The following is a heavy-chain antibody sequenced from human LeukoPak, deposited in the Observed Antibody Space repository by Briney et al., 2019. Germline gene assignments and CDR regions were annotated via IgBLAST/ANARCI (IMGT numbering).Heavy chain of an antibody. Sequence: AGGSLRLSCAASGFTFSSYGMHWVRQAPGKGLEWVAFIRYDGSNKYYADSVKGRFTISRDNSKNTLYLQMNSLRAEDTAVYYCARDGGGSSSSCDYWGQGTLVTVSS. CDR1: GFTFSSYG. CDR3: ARDGGGSSSSCDY. D-gene: IGHD6-6*01. V-gene: IGHV3-30*02. CDR2: IRYDGSNK. J-gene: IGHJ4*02.